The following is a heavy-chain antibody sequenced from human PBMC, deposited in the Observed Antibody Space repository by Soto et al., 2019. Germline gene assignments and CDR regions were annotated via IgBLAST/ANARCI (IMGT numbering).Heavy chain of an antibody. CDR3: ARGGGYSNPYNFDY. Sequence: SETLSLTCTVSGGSISSSSYYWGWIRQPPGKGLEWIGSIYYSGSTYYNPSLKSRVTISEDTSKKQFSLKLSSVTAADTAVYYCARGGGYSNPYNFDYWGQGTLVTVSS. J-gene: IGHJ4*02. V-gene: IGHV4-39*07. CDR1: GGSISSSSYY. D-gene: IGHD5-18*01. CDR2: IYYSGST.